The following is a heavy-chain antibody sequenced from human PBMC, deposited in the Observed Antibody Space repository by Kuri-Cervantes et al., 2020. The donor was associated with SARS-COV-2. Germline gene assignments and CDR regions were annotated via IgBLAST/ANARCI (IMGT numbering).Heavy chain of an antibody. CDR2: VRGKANNYAT. CDR3: TTLIDY. J-gene: IGHJ4*02. V-gene: IGHV3-73*01. Sequence: GGSLRLSCEVSGFLFSDSAIHWVRQASGNGLEWVGRVRGKANNYATAYAVSVKGRFTISRDDSKNMAYLQMNSLKTEDTAVYYCTTLIDYWGQGALVTVSS. CDR1: GFLFSDSA.